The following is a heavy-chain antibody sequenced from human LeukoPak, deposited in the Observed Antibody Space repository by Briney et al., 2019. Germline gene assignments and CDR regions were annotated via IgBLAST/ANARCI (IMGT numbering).Heavy chain of an antibody. Sequence: GGSLRLSCAASGFSFSTYSMNWVRQAPGKGLEWISYISSSSTTIYYADSVKGRFTISRDNGKNSLYLQMNSLRAEDTAVYYCAREGEQWSEPYNWFDPWGQGTLVTVSS. CDR1: GFSFSTYS. CDR2: ISSSSTTI. J-gene: IGHJ5*02. D-gene: IGHD6-19*01. CDR3: AREGEQWSEPYNWFDP. V-gene: IGHV3-48*04.